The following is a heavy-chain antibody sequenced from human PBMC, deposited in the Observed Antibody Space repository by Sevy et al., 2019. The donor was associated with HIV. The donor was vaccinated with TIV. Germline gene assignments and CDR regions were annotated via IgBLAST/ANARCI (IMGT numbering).Heavy chain of an antibody. D-gene: IGHD3-22*01. CDR2: ISGSGGST. V-gene: IGHV3-23*01. J-gene: IGHJ3*02. CDR1: GFNFGSYA. CDR3: AKDNHYDSRGYYYGMRPSEGAFDI. Sequence: GGSLRLSCAASGFNFGSYAMSWVHQAPGKGLEWVSAISGSGGSTNYADSGKGRLTISRGNSKTTLDLQMNSLGAEDTAIYYYAKDNHYDSRGYYYGMRPSEGAFDIWGQGTMVTVSS.